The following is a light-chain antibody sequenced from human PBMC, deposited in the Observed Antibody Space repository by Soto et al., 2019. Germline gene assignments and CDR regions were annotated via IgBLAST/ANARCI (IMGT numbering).Light chain of an antibody. V-gene: IGKV3-15*01. Sequence: EIVMTQSPATLSVSPGERATLSCRASQSVSSNLAWYQQKPGQAPRLLIYDASTRATGIPARFSGSGSGTEYPLTLASLQSEDSEVYYCRQGSWHACTVTFGGGTKVEIK. CDR3: RQGSWHACTVT. CDR2: DAS. J-gene: IGKJ4*01. CDR1: QSVSSN.